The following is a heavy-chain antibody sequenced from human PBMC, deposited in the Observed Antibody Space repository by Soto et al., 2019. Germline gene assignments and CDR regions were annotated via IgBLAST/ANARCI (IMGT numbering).Heavy chain of an antibody. CDR2: IGAAGDT. CDR3: ARGLMGTISSLDY. D-gene: IGHD3-3*01. CDR1: GFTFRNYD. V-gene: IGHV3-13*04. Sequence: GGSLRLSCATSGFTFRNYDMYWVRQGTGKGLEWVSSIGAAGDTYYPGSVKGRFTISRDNARNSLYLQMNSLRAGDTAVYFCARGLMGTISSLDYWGQGILVTVSS. J-gene: IGHJ4*02.